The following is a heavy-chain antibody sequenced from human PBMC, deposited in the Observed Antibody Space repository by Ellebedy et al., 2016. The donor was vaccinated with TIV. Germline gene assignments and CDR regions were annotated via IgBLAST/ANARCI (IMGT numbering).Heavy chain of an antibody. CDR1: GFTFSSYS. CDR2: ISSSSSTI. V-gene: IGHV3-48*04. J-gene: IGHJ4*02. D-gene: IGHD5-24*01. CDR3: ALEMATIFY. Sequence: GGSLRLXCAASGFTFSSYSMNWVRQAPGKGLEWVSYISSSSSTIYYADSVKGRFTISRDNAKNSLYLQMNSLRAEDTAVYYCALEMATIFYWGQGTLVTVSS.